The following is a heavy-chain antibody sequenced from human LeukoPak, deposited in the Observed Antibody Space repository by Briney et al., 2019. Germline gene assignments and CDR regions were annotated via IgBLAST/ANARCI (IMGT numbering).Heavy chain of an antibody. Sequence: SETLSLTCAVYGGSFSGYYWSWIRQPPGKGLEWIGEINHSGSTNYNPSLKSRVTISVDTSKNQFSLKLSSVTAADTAVYYCARGCVPAAPFDYWGQGTLVTVSS. D-gene: IGHD2-2*01. CDR2: INHSGST. CDR3: ARGCVPAAPFDY. CDR1: GGSFSGYY. V-gene: IGHV4-34*01. J-gene: IGHJ4*02.